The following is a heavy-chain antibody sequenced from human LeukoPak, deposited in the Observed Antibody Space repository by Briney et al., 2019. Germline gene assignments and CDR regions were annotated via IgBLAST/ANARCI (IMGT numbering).Heavy chain of an antibody. Sequence: SETLSLTCTVSGGSISSSSYYWGWIRQPPGKGLEWIGSIYYSGSTYYNPSLKSRVTISVDTSKNQFSLKLSSVTAADTAVYYCASSIAARPGVLDYWGQGTLVTVSS. V-gene: IGHV4-39*07. CDR2: IYYSGST. D-gene: IGHD6-6*01. CDR1: GGSISSSSYY. J-gene: IGHJ4*02. CDR3: ASSIAARPGVLDY.